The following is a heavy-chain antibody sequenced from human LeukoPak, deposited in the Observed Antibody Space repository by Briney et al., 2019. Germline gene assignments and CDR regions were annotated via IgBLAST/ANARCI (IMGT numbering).Heavy chain of an antibody. CDR1: GGSFSGYY. CDR2: INHSGST. J-gene: IGHJ6*03. CDR3: ARLSSGSYPRRGYYYYYMDV. Sequence: SETLSLTCAVYGGSFSGYYWSWIRQPPGKGLEWIGEINHSGSTNYNPSLKSRVTISVDTSKNQFSLKLSSVTAADTAVYYCARLSSGSYPRRGYYYYYMDVWGKGTTVTISS. D-gene: IGHD1-26*01. V-gene: IGHV4-34*01.